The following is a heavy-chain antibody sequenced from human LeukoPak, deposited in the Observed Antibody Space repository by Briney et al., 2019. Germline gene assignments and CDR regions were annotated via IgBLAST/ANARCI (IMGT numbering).Heavy chain of an antibody. D-gene: IGHD3-9*01. V-gene: IGHV1-2*02. CDR2: INPNSGDT. Sequence: ASVKVSCKASGYTFTGYYMHWVRQAPGQGLEWMGWINPNSGDTNYAQKFQGRVTMTRDTSISTAYMELSRLRSDDTAVYYCARSGLGYDDILTGYYSARETTAFDIWGQGTMVTVSS. CDR3: ARSGLGYDDILTGYYSARETTAFDI. J-gene: IGHJ3*02. CDR1: GYTFTGYY.